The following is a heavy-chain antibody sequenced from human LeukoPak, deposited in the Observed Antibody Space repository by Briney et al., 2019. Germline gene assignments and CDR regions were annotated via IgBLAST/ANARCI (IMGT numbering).Heavy chain of an antibody. CDR1: GFTFSSYW. CDR3: ARDFFLGGIVVVPAACDY. J-gene: IGHJ4*02. Sequence: PGGSLRLSCAASGFTFSSYWMSWVRQAPGKGLEWVANIKQDGSEKYYVDSVKGRFTISRDNAKNSLYLQMNSLRAEDTAVYYCARDFFLGGIVVVPAACDYWGQGTLVTVSS. CDR2: IKQDGSEK. V-gene: IGHV3-7*01. D-gene: IGHD2-2*01.